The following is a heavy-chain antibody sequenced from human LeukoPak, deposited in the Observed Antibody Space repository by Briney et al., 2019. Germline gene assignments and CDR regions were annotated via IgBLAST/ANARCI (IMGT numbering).Heavy chain of an antibody. J-gene: IGHJ6*02. CDR2: ISYDGSNK. V-gene: IGHV3-30-3*01. D-gene: IGHD3-10*01. CDR3: ARSGSGSYYNRYYYGMDV. CDR1: GFTFSSYA. Sequence: GGSLRLSCAASGFTFSSYAMHWVRQAPGKGLEWVAVISYDGSNKYYADSVKGRFTISRDNSKNTLYLQMNSLRAEDTAVYYCARSGSGSYYNRYYYGMDVWGQGTTVTVSS.